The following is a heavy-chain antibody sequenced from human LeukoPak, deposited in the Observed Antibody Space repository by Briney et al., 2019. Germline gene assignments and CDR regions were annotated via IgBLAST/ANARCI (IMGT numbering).Heavy chain of an antibody. CDR1: GYTFTPYY. J-gene: IGHJ4*02. CDR3: ARDQRGGRISWYSHFDF. D-gene: IGHD6-13*01. Sequence: GASVKVSCKAYGYTFTPYYMHWMRQAPGQGLEWMGIINPTSANTRYAQKFQGRVTMTRDTSTSTVYMELSSLTSEDTAVYYCARDQRGGRISWYSHFDFWGQGTLVTVSS. V-gene: IGHV1-46*01. CDR2: INPTSANT.